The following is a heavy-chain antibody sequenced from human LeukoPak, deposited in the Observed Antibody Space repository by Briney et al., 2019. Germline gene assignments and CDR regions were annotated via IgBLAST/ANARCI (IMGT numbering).Heavy chain of an antibody. Sequence: GGSLKLSCAASGFTFSGSAMPWVRQASGKGLEWVGRIRSKANSYATAYAASVKGRFTISRDDSKNTAYLQMNSLKTEDTAVYYCTSRSRDYYYGMDVWGQGTAVTVSS. V-gene: IGHV3-73*01. CDR2: IRSKANSYAT. CDR1: GFTFSGSA. J-gene: IGHJ6*02. CDR3: TSRSRDYYYGMDV.